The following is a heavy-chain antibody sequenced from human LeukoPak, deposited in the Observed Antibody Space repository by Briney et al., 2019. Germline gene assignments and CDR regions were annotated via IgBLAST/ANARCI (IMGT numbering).Heavy chain of an antibody. CDR3: AKEYASGGYGANFDY. CDR1: GFTFSSYG. Sequence: GGSLRLSCAASGFTFSSYGMHWVRQAPGKGLEWVAVVSSDGGTKYYEDSVKGRFTISRDNSRNTMYLQMNSLRAEDTAVYYCAKEYASGGYGANFDYWGQGTLVTVSS. V-gene: IGHV3-30*18. D-gene: IGHD3-10*01. CDR2: VSSDGGTK. J-gene: IGHJ4*02.